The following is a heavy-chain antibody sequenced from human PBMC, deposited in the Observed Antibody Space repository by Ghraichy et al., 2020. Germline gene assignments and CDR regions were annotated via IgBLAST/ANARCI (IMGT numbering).Heavy chain of an antibody. J-gene: IGHJ4*02. V-gene: IGHV3-7*01. D-gene: IGHD1-26*01. CDR2: IKQDGSEK. CDR1: GFTFSSYW. Sequence: GGSLRLSCAASGFTFSSYWMSWVRQAPGKGLEWVANIKQDGSEKYYVDSVKGRFTISRDNAKNSLYLQMNSLRAEDTAVYYCARQGRSGSYYYFDYWGQGNLVTVSS. CDR3: ARQGRSGSYYYFDY.